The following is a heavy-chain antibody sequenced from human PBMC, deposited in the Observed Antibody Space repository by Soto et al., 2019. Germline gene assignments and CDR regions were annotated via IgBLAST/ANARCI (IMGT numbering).Heavy chain of an antibody. Sequence: VKVSCKASGYTFTSYGISWVRQAPGQGLEWMGWISAYNGNTNYAQKLQGRVTMTTDTSTSTAYMELRSLRSDDTAVYYCARDSRGRYCSGGSCYGSGYWGQGTLVTVSS. D-gene: IGHD2-15*01. CDR1: GYTFTSYG. V-gene: IGHV1-18*04. CDR3: ARDSRGRYCSGGSCYGSGY. J-gene: IGHJ4*02. CDR2: ISAYNGNT.